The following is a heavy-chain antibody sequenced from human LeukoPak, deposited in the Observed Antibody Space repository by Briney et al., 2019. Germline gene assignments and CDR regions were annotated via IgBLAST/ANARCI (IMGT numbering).Heavy chain of an antibody. J-gene: IGHJ4*02. CDR2: ISGSGGNT. CDR1: GFTFSSYA. Sequence: GGTLRLSCAAPGFTFSSYAMSWVRQAPGKGLEWVSVISGSGGNTYYADFVKGRFTISRDNSKNTLFLQMNSLRAEDTALYYCAKAPFSIGYSPADYWGQGTLVTVSS. CDR3: AKAPFSIGYSPADY. D-gene: IGHD3-22*01. V-gene: IGHV3-23*01.